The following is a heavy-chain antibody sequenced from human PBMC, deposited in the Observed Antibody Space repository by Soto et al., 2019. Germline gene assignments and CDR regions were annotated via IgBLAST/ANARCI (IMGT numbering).Heavy chain of an antibody. CDR1: GYTFTAYW. J-gene: IGHJ3*02. D-gene: IGHD6-25*01. Sequence: GESLKISCKGSGYTFTAYWIGWVRQMPGKGLEWMGFIYPGDSDTRYSPSFQGQVTISADKSISTAYLQWSSLKASDTAMFYCARGGYSGNSKDPFYIWGPGTMVTVSS. CDR3: ARGGYSGNSKDPFYI. CDR2: IYPGDSDT. V-gene: IGHV5-51*01.